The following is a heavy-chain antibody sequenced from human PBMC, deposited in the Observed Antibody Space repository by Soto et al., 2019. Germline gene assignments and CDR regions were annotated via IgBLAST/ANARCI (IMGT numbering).Heavy chain of an antibody. J-gene: IGHJ6*02. V-gene: IGHV3-21*01. CDR3: ARDLKVAAAGTGYYYYGMDV. CDR2: ISRSSSNI. D-gene: IGHD6-13*01. Sequence: EVQLVESGGGLVKPGGSPRLSCAASGFNFSSYSMNWVRQAPGKGLEWVSSISRSSSNIYYVDSVKGRFTISRDNAKNSLYLQMNSLRAEDTAVYYCARDLKVAAAGTGYYYYGMDVWGQGTTVTVSS. CDR1: GFNFSSYS.